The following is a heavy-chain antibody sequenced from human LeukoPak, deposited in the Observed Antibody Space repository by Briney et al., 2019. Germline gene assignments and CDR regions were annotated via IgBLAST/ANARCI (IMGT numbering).Heavy chain of an antibody. V-gene: IGHV1-69*04. Sequence: GASVKVSCKASGGTFSSYPISWVRQAPGQGLEWMGRIIPIYDMTNYAQKFQGRLTITAAKSTSTVYMELSSLRSEDTAVYYCARVHDYGGNWDAYCGPGTLVTVSS. D-gene: IGHD4-23*01. J-gene: IGHJ4*02. CDR3: ARVHDYGGNWDAY. CDR1: GGTFSSYP. CDR2: IIPIYDMT.